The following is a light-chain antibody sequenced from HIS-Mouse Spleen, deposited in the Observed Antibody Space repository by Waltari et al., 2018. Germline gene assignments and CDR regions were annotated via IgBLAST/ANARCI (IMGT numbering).Light chain of an antibody. CDR1: SSDVGSENL. CDR2: EGS. Sequence: QSALTQPASVSGSPGQSITISCTGSSSDVGSENLVSWYQQRPGKAPKLMIYEGSKRPSGVSNRFSGSKSGNTASLTISGLQAEDEADYYCCSYAGSSTWVFGGGTKLTVL. CDR3: CSYAGSSTWV. V-gene: IGLV2-23*01. J-gene: IGLJ3*02.